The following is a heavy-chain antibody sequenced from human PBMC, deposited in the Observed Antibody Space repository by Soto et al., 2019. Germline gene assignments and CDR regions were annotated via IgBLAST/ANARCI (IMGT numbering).Heavy chain of an antibody. V-gene: IGHV3-23*01. CDR1: GFTFSNYG. CDR2: ISDTSDR. Sequence: PGGSLRLSCAASGFTFSNYGMSWVRQAPGKGLEWVSSISDTSDRYYADSVKGRFTISRDNSENTLYLQMNSLRAEDTAVYYCEKRVAYSSSSAYFDYWGQGTLVTVSS. D-gene: IGHD6-6*01. J-gene: IGHJ4*02. CDR3: EKRVAYSSSSAYFDY.